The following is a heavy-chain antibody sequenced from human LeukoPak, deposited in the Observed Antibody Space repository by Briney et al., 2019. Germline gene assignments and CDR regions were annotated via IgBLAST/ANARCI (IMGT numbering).Heavy chain of an antibody. CDR1: GYTFTSYA. CDR3: ARARYCSDIRCYKDY. D-gene: IGHD2-2*02. J-gene: IGHJ4*02. V-gene: IGHV1-3*01. Sequence: ASVKVSCKASGYTFTSYAIHWVRQAPGQRLEWMGWINAGNGNTKYSQKFQGRVTITRDTSASTAYMELSSLRSEDTAVYYCARARYCSDIRCYKDYWGQGTLVTVSS. CDR2: INAGNGNT.